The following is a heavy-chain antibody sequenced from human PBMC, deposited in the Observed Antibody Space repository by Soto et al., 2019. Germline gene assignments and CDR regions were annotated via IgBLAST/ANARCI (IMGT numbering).Heavy chain of an antibody. J-gene: IGHJ4*01. CDR3: ARGVASDY. D-gene: IGHD3-3*01. Sequence: EVQLVESGGGLVQPGGSLSLSCAASGFTFSSFDMHWVRQTTGKGLEWFSGIGFAGDTYYPGSLKGRFTISSENANNSLYLQMNSLGADDAAVYYCARGVASDYWGQGTLVTVFS. V-gene: IGHV3-13*01. CDR1: GFTFSSFD. CDR2: IGFAGDT.